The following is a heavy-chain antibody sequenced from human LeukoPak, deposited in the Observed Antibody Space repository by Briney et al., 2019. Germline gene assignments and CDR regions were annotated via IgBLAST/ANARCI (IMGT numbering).Heavy chain of an antibody. J-gene: IGHJ4*02. CDR1: GYTFTGYY. V-gene: IGHV1-2*02. D-gene: IGHD2-15*01. CDR3: ARDHGPSVVAADY. CDR2: INPNSGGT. Sequence: ASVKVSCKASGYTFTGYYMHWVRQAPGQGLEWMGWINPNSGGTNYAQKFQGRVTMTRDMSTSTVYMELSSLRSEDTAVYYCARDHGPSVVAADYWGQGTLVTVSS.